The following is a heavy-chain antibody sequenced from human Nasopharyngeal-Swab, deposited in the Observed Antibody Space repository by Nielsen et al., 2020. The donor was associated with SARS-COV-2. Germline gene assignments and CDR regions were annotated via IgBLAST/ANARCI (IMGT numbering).Heavy chain of an antibody. Sequence: GESLKISCEASGFTFSSYPMQWVRRALGTGLEWVSVISYGGGDEHYADSVKGRFTISRDNSKNTLYLQMNSLTVDDTAVYYCARSYNPGGFGWLLSNDWGQGTLVTVSS. J-gene: IGHJ4*02. CDR3: ARSYNPGGFGWLLSND. V-gene: IGHV3-30*04. CDR2: ISYGGGDE. D-gene: IGHD3-9*01. CDR1: GFTFSSYP.